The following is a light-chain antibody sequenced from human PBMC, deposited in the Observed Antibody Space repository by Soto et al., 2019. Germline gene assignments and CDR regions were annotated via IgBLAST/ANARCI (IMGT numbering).Light chain of an antibody. J-gene: IGKJ1*01. CDR2: KAS. V-gene: IGKV1-5*03. Sequence: DIQMTQSPSTLSASVGDRVTITCRASQSISSWLAWYQQKPGKAPKLLIYKASSLDSGVPSRFSGSGSGTEFTLTISSLQPDDFATYYCQQYNIYSWTFGQGTKVEIK. CDR3: QQYNIYSWT. CDR1: QSISSW.